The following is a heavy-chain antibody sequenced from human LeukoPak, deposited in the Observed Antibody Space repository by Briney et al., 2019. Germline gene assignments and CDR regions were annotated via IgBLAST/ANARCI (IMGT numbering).Heavy chain of an antibody. Sequence: ASVKVSCKASGFRFTGYWMHWVRQAPGKGLEWMGGFDPEDGETIYAQKFQGRVTMTRDTSISTAYMELSRLRSDDTAVYYCAKDIKHYYDSSGYLLGYWGQGTLVTVSS. D-gene: IGHD3-22*01. J-gene: IGHJ4*02. CDR2: FDPEDGET. CDR3: AKDIKHYYDSSGYLLGY. CDR1: GFRFTGYW. V-gene: IGHV1-2*02.